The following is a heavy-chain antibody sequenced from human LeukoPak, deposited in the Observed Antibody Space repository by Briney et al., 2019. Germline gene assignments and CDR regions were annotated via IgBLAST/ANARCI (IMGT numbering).Heavy chain of an antibody. J-gene: IGHJ1*01. CDR3: ASGDTLQGGWLVQEYFQH. D-gene: IGHD6-19*01. CDR1: GFTFSSYG. CDR2: IWYDGSNK. Sequence: PGGSLRLSCAASGFTFSSYGMHWVRQAPGKGLEWVAVIWYDGSNKYYADSVKGRFTISRDNSKNTLYLQMNSLRAEDTAVYYCASGDTLQGGWLVQEYFQHWGQGTLVTVSS. V-gene: IGHV3-33*03.